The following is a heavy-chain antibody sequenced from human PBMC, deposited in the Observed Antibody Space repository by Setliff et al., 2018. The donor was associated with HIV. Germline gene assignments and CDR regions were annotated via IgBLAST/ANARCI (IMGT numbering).Heavy chain of an antibody. Sequence: PSETLSLTCTVSGGSISSYYWSWIRQPPGKGLEWIGYIYCSGSTNYNPSLKSRVTISVDTSKNQFSLKLSSVTAADTAVYYCARLRAPDGYYMDVWGKGTTVTVSS. D-gene: IGHD2-8*01. V-gene: IGHV4-59*12. CDR1: GGSISSYY. CDR3: ARLRAPDGYYMDV. CDR2: IYCSGST. J-gene: IGHJ6*03.